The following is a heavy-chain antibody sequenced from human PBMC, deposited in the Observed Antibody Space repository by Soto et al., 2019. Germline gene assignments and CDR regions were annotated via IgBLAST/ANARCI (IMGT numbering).Heavy chain of an antibody. Sequence: PSETLSLTCTVSGGSISSYYWSWIRQPPGKGLEWIGYIYYSGSTNYNPSLKSRVTISVDTSKNQFSLKLSSVTAADTAVYYCARLTPTPDGSGWYSLGYYYYYMDVWGKGTTVTVSS. D-gene: IGHD6-19*01. CDR1: GGSISSYY. J-gene: IGHJ6*03. V-gene: IGHV4-59*08. CDR3: ARLTPTPDGSGWYSLGYYYYYMDV. CDR2: IYYSGST.